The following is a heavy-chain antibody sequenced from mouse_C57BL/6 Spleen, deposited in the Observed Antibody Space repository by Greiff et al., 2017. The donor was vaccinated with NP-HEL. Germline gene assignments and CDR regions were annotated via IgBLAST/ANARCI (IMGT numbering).Heavy chain of an antibody. CDR3: ARHGGTVVATKTWFAY. J-gene: IGHJ3*01. V-gene: IGHV5-6*01. CDR1: GFTFSSYG. Sequence: DVHLVESGGDLVKPGGSLKLSCAASGFTFSSYGMSWVRQTPDKRLEWVATISSGGSYTYYPDSVKGRFTISRDNAKNTLYLQMSSLKSEDTAMYYCARHGGTVVATKTWFAYWGQGTLVTVSA. CDR2: ISSGGSYT. D-gene: IGHD1-1*01.